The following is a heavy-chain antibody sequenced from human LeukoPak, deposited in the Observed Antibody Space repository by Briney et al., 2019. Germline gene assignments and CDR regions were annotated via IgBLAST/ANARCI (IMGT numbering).Heavy chain of an antibody. D-gene: IGHD6-13*01. J-gene: IGHJ4*02. CDR2: MKEDGSEK. V-gene: IGHV3-7*01. CDR1: GFTFSSYW. Sequence: SGGSLRLSCAASGFTFSSYWMTWVRQAPGKGLEWVACMKEDGSEKYYVDSVKGRFTISRDNAKNSLYLQMNSLRAEDTAMYYCARGRHSSSWFPIDYWGQGTLVTVSS. CDR3: ARGRHSSSWFPIDY.